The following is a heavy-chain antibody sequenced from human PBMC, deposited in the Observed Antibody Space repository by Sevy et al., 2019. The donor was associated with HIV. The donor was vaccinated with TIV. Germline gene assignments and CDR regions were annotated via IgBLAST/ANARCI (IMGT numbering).Heavy chain of an antibody. CDR2: IYSGGST. J-gene: IGHJ4*02. D-gene: IGHD3-3*01. V-gene: IGHV3-66*04. CDR1: GLTVSSNY. CDR3: ARLYDIWSGYLDY. Sequence: GGSLRLSCAASGLTVSSNYMNWVRQAPGKGREWGPVIYSGGSTYYPDSLKGRLTISRDNSKNTVYLQMNSLRAEDTAVYYCARLYDIWSGYLDYWGQGTLVTVSS.